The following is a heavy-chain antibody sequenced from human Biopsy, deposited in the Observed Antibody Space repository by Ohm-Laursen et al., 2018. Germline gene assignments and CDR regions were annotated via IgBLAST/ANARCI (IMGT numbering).Heavy chain of an antibody. J-gene: IGHJ6*02. Sequence: GSLRLSCAAAGFSFTSYTMNWVRQVPGKGLEWVSSITSRSGYKYYADSVKGRFTISRDNAKNSLYLQMNSLRAEDTAVYFCASLGLVWFGELLSVPFGMDVWGQGTPVTVSS. V-gene: IGHV3-21*01. D-gene: IGHD3-10*01. CDR3: ASLGLVWFGELLSVPFGMDV. CDR1: GFSFTSYT. CDR2: ITSRSGYK.